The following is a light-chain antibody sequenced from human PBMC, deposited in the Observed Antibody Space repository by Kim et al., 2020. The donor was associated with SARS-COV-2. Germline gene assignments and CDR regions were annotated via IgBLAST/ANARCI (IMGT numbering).Light chain of an antibody. Sequence: IVMTQSPATLSVSPGERATLSCRASQSVSSNLAWYQQKPVQAPRLLIYGASTRATGIPARFSGSGSGTEFTLTISSLQSEDFAVYYCQQYNNWPPLTFGGGTKVDIK. J-gene: IGKJ4*01. CDR3: QQYNNWPPLT. CDR2: GAS. V-gene: IGKV3-15*01. CDR1: QSVSSN.